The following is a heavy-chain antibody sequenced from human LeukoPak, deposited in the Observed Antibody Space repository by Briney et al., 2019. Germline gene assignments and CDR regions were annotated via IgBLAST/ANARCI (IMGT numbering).Heavy chain of an antibody. D-gene: IGHD3-10*01. Sequence: SETLSLTCGVYGGSFSGYHWTWIRQVPGKGMQWIGEIDHSGLSIYNPTLESRVSISQDTSKRQFFLRLTSVTAADTAVYYCARDTVIRGPGYHYYAMDIWGKGTTVTVSS. CDR1: GGSFSGYH. CDR3: ARDTVIRGPGYHYYAMDI. V-gene: IGHV4-34*01. J-gene: IGHJ6*04. CDR2: IDHSGLS.